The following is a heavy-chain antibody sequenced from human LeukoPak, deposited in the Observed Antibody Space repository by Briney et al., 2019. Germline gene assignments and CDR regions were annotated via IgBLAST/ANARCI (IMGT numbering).Heavy chain of an antibody. CDR2: IYSGGTT. Sequence: PGGTLRLSCAASGFTFSSHGMNWVRQAPGKGLEWVSIIYSGGTTYYADSVTGRFTISRDSSKNTLSLQMNSLRAEDTAMYYCARAVAGYYFDYWGQGTLVTVSS. D-gene: IGHD6-19*01. J-gene: IGHJ4*02. V-gene: IGHV3-53*01. CDR1: GFTFSSHG. CDR3: ARAVAGYYFDY.